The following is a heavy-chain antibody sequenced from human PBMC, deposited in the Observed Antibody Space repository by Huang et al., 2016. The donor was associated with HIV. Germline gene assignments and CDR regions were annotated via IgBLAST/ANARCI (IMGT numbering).Heavy chain of an antibody. CDR3: AKDREDSAYQLDY. D-gene: IGHD5-12*01. V-gene: IGHV3-30*18. J-gene: IGHJ4*02. Sequence: QVQLVESGGGVVQPGRSLRLSCAASGFTFSNYGGHWVRQAPGKGLEWVAAISDDGSYQYYSDSVKGRFTISRDDSQNTLYLQMSSLRAEDTAVYFCAKDREDSAYQLDYWGQGTRVTVSS. CDR2: ISDDGSYQ. CDR1: GFTFSNYG.